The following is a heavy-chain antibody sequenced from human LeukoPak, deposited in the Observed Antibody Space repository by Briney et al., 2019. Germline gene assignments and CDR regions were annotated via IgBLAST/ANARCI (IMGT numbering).Heavy chain of an antibody. J-gene: IGHJ4*02. D-gene: IGHD3-9*01. V-gene: IGHV3-23*01. CDR3: LPVLRYFDWGPFAFDY. Sequence: GGSLRLSCAASGFTFSSYAMSWVRQAPGKGLEWVSAISGSGGSTYYADSVKGRFTISRDNSKNTLYLQMNSLRAEDTAVYYCLPVLRYFDWGPFAFDYWGQGTLVTVSS. CDR1: GFTFSSYA. CDR2: ISGSGGST.